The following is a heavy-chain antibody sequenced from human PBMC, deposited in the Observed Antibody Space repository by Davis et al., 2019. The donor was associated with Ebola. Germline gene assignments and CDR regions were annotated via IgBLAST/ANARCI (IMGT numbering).Heavy chain of an antibody. V-gene: IGHV3-30*19. J-gene: IGHJ6*02. D-gene: IGHD2-8*02. CDR2: ISYDGSRR. CDR1: GFTFSSFG. Sequence: GESLKISCAASGFTFSSFGMHWVRQAPGKGLEWVAVISYDGSRRYYADSVKGRFTISRDNSKNTMYLQMNSLRAEDTAVYYCAEIYWVRYGMDVWGQGTTVTVSS. CDR3: AEIYWVRYGMDV.